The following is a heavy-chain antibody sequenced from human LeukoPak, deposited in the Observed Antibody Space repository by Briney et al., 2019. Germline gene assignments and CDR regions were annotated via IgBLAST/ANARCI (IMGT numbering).Heavy chain of an antibody. Sequence: PSETLSLTCTVSGGSISSYYWSWIRQPPGKGLEWIGYIYNSGSTNYNPSLKSRVTISVDTSKNQFSLKLSSVTAADTAVYYCARTDYNIRFLEWFMFDLWGQGTLVTVSS. CDR3: ARTDYNIRFLEWFMFDL. V-gene: IGHV4-59*01. CDR2: IYNSGST. CDR1: GGSISSYY. D-gene: IGHD3-3*01. J-gene: IGHJ5*02.